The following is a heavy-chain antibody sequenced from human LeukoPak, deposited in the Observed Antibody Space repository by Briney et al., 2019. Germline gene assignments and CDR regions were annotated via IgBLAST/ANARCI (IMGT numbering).Heavy chain of an antibody. V-gene: IGHV3-73*01. Sequence: GGSLKLSCEASGFTFSSSAMHWVRQASGKGLEWVGRIRSTTDTAYAASVKGRFTISRDDSKNTAYLQMNSLKTEDTAVYYCARLRHSNTDHYYYYGMDVWGQGTTVTVSS. CDR2: IRSTTDT. D-gene: IGHD2/OR15-2a*01. CDR1: GFTFSSSA. J-gene: IGHJ6*02. CDR3: ARLRHSNTDHYYYYGMDV.